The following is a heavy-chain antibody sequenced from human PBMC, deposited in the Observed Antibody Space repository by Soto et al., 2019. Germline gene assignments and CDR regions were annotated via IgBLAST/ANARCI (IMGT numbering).Heavy chain of an antibody. CDR3: TTGSVEGI. Sequence: EVQLVESAGGLVKPGGSLRLSCVACGFSFNEAWMNWVRQAPGQGLEWVGRIKTSAGGGATNYAAPVQGRFTISRDDSKNTLYLHMNSLRTEDTAIYYCTTGSVEGIWGQGTTVIVSS. CDR1: GFSFNEAW. V-gene: IGHV3-15*07. D-gene: IGHD2-15*01. CDR2: IKTSAGGGAT. J-gene: IGHJ6*02.